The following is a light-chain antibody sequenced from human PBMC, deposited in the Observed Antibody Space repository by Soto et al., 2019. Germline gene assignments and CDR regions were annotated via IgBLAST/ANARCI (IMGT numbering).Light chain of an antibody. Sequence: QSVLTQPPSVSGAPGQRVTISCTGSSSNIGAGYGVNWYQQLPGTAPKLLIYGNTNRPSGVPDRFSGSKSGTSASLAITGLQAEDEADYYCQSYDTSLRGSVFGGGTKVTVL. CDR3: QSYDTSLRGSV. CDR1: SSNIGAGYG. CDR2: GNT. V-gene: IGLV1-40*01. J-gene: IGLJ3*02.